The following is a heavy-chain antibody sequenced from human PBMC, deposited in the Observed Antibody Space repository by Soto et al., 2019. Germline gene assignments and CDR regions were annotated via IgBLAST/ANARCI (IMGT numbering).Heavy chain of an antibody. CDR1: GYLFMDYY. V-gene: IGHV1-46*01. J-gene: IGHJ4*02. CDR2: INPDGGST. D-gene: IGHD3-16*01. CDR3: ARAPRSWNYVGYWDY. Sequence: QVQLVQSGAEVKKPGASMKISCKASGYLFMDYYIHWLRQAPGQGLEWMGVINPDGGSTSYAQRFQGRLTVTADTSTSTVFLGLNSVTVDDTAFYFCARAPRSWNYVGYWDYWGQGTRVTVST.